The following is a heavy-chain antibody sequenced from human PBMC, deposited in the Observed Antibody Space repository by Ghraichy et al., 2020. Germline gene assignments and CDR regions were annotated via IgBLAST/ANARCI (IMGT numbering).Heavy chain of an antibody. CDR3: GSKVYGSDGMDG. CDR1: GGSISGGSFSSGYYY. Sequence: SETLSLTCTVSGGSISGGSFSSGYYYWSWIRQHPGKGLEWIGYIFDTGTTYYNPSLKGRVTISADASQNQISLRLTSVTAADTAVYYCGSKVYGSDGMDGWGQGTTVTVSS. D-gene: IGHD3-10*01. J-gene: IGHJ6*02. CDR2: IFDTGTT. V-gene: IGHV4-31*03.